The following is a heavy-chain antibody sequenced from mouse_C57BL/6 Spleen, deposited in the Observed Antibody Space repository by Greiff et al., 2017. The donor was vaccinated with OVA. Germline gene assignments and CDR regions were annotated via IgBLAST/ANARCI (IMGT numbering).Heavy chain of an antibody. CDR3: ARCDGYPYAMDY. J-gene: IGHJ4*01. CDR2: IYPGGGYT. Sequence: VQLQESGAELVRPGTSVKMSCKASGYTFTNYWIGWAKQRPGHGLEWIGDIYPGGGYTNYNEKFKGKATLTADKSSSTAYMQFSSLTSEDSAIYYCARCDGYPYAMDYWGQGTSVTVSS. D-gene: IGHD2-3*01. CDR1: GYTFTNYW. V-gene: IGHV1-63*01.